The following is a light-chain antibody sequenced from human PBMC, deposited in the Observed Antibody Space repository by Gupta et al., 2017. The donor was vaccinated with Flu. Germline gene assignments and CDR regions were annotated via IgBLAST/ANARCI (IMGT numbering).Light chain of an antibody. CDR1: GLPQRY. Sequence: SYELTQPLSVSVSPGQTARITCSGDGLPQRYAYWYQQKPGQAPDLLIYKDSERPSGIPERFSCSKTGTTATLTISGVQAEDEADEDCQSADSNGASIGGLGGGT. V-gene: IGLV3-25*03. CDR3: QSADSNGASIGG. J-gene: IGLJ3*02. CDR2: KDS.